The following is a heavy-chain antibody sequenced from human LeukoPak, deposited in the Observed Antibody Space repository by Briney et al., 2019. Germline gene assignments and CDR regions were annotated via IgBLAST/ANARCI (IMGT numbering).Heavy chain of an antibody. CDR2: ISSSSYI. J-gene: IGHJ4*02. D-gene: IGHD3-9*01. V-gene: IGHV3-21*01. Sequence: GGSLRLSCAASGFTFSSYSMTWVRQAPGKGLEWVSSISSSSYIYYADSVKGRFTISRDNAKNSLYLQMNSLRAEDTAVYYCARDGSDILTGYYSGFDYWGQGTLVTVSS. CDR1: GFTFSSYS. CDR3: ARDGSDILTGYYSGFDY.